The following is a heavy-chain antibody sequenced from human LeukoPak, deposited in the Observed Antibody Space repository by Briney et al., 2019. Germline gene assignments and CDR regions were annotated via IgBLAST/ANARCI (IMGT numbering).Heavy chain of an antibody. J-gene: IGHJ6*02. CDR2: INTYNGNT. V-gene: IGHV1-18*01. Sequence: ASVKVSCKASGYTFTSYGISWVRQAPGQGLEWMGWINTYNGNTHYAQKLQGRVTMATDTATSTAYMELRSLRSDDTAAYYCARDAPGLAYYYGLDVWGQGTTVTVSS. CDR1: GYTFTSYG. D-gene: IGHD3-10*01. CDR3: ARDAPGLAYYYGLDV.